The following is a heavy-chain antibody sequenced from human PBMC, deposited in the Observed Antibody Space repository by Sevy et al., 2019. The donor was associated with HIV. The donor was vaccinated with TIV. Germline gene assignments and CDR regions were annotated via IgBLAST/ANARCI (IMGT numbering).Heavy chain of an antibody. CDR3: ARNLSPSGAFDI. V-gene: IGHV3-30-3*01. CDR2: ISYDGSDK. Sequence: GGSLRLSCAASGFALSNYYAMHWVRQAPGKGLEWVALISYDGSDKYYADSVKGRFTISRDNSKNTLYLHMSSLGAEDTAVYYCARNLSPSGAFDIWGQGTRVTVSS. J-gene: IGHJ3*02. D-gene: IGHD6-25*01. CDR1: GFALSNYYA.